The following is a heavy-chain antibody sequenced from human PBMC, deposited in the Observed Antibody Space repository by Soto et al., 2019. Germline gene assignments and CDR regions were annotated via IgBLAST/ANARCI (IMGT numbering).Heavy chain of an antibody. CDR1: GGSISSGGYY. V-gene: IGHV4-31*03. CDR3: ARGGVVLVPAAMADAFDI. CDR2: IYYSGST. D-gene: IGHD2-2*01. J-gene: IGHJ3*02. Sequence: PSETLSLTCTVSGGSISSGGYYWSWIRQHPGKGLEWIGYIYYSGSTYYNPSLKSRVTISVDTSKNQFSLKLSSVTAADTAVYYCARGGVVLVPAAMADAFDIWGQGTMVTVSS.